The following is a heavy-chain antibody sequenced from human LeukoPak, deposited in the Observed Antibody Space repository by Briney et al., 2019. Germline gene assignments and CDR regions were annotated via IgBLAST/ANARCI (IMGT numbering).Heavy chain of an antibody. CDR3: ARAPSWYYDSSGYGSEGCLLDY. Sequence: SVKVSCKASGGTFSSYAISWVRQAPGQGLEWMGGIIPIFGTANYAPKFQGRVTITADESTSTAYMELSSLRSEDTAVYYCARAPSWYYDSSGYGSEGCLLDYWGQGTLVTVSS. CDR2: IIPIFGTA. CDR1: GGTFSSYA. J-gene: IGHJ4*02. D-gene: IGHD3-22*01. V-gene: IGHV1-69*01.